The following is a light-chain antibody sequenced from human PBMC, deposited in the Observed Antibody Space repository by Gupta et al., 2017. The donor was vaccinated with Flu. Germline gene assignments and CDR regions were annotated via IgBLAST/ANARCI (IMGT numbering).Light chain of an antibody. CDR1: QSVSSN. CDR3: QEYNNWPPYS. V-gene: IGKV3-15*01. CDR2: GAS. Sequence: EIVMTQSPVTLSVSPGESATLSCRASQSVSSNLAWYQQKPGQAPRLLIYGASTRATGIPASFSGSGSGTEFTLTISSLQSEDFAVYYGQEYNNWPPYSFGQGTKLEIK. J-gene: IGKJ2*03.